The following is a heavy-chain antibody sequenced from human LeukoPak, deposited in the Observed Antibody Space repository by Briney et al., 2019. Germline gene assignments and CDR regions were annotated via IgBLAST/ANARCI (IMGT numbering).Heavy chain of an antibody. D-gene: IGHD2-15*01. CDR2: INYGGGST. V-gene: IGHV3-64*01. J-gene: IGHJ3*02. CDR1: GFTLSDYS. CDR3: ARVGGTDAFDI. Sequence: GGSLRLSCAASGFTLSDYSMHWVRQAPGKRLEYVSAINYGGGSTYYANSVKDRFTISRDNSKNTLSLQMGSLRAEDMAVYYCARVGGTDAFDIWGQGTMVTVSS.